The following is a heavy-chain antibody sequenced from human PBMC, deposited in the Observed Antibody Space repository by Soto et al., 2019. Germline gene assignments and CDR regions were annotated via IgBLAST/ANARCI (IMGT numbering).Heavy chain of an antibody. CDR1: GFSLSTSGVG. CDR2: IYWYDDK. D-gene: IGHD2-15*01. CDR3: AHAYYCSGGSCYSGIFDY. J-gene: IGHJ4*02. V-gene: IGHV2-5*01. Sequence: QITLKESGPTLVKPTQTLTLTCTFSGFSLSTSGVGVGWIRQPPGKALEWLALIYWYDDKRYSPSLKSRLTITKDTSKNQVVLTMTNMDPVDTATYYCAHAYYCSGGSCYSGIFDYWGQGTLVTVSS.